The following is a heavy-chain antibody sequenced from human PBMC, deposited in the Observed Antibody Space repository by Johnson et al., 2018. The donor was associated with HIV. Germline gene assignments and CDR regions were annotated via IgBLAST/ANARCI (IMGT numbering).Heavy chain of an antibody. Sequence: VLLLESWGGVVQPGGSLRLSCVASGFNLSNFGIHWVRQAPGKGLEWVSYISSSGGTISNADSVTGRFTISRDNSKNTLYLQMNSLRAEDTAVYYCARDRGLELLLGAFDIWGQGTMVTVSS. V-gene: IGHV3-48*01. CDR1: GFNLSNFG. D-gene: IGHD1-26*01. CDR3: ARDRGLELLLGAFDI. J-gene: IGHJ3*02. CDR2: ISSSGGTI.